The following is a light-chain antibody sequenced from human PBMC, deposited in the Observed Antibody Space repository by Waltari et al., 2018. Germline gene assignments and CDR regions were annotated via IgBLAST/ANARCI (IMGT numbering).Light chain of an antibody. CDR3: GTWDNTLSANTLSAV. V-gene: IGLV1-51*02. J-gene: IGLJ2*01. Sequence: QSVLTQPPSVSAAPGQKVTISCSGSTSNIGNNYVSWYPQFPGTAPKVLIYANDKRTTGIPDRFSGSKSGTSATLAITGLQTGDEADYYCGTWDNTLSANTLSAVFGGGTKVTVL. CDR2: AND. CDR1: TSNIGNNY.